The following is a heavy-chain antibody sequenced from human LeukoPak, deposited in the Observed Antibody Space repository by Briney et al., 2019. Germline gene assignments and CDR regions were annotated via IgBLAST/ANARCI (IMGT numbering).Heavy chain of an antibody. Sequence: SETLSLTCAVSGVPIASHSWWSWVRQPPGKGLEWIGEIYHTGGTNYKPSLKSRVTMSVDTSNNHFSLKLTSVTAADTAVYFCAYNRDFALDNWGQGTLVTVSS. V-gene: IGHV4-4*02. CDR3: AYNRDFALDN. D-gene: IGHD1-14*01. CDR2: IYHTGGT. J-gene: IGHJ4*02. CDR1: GVPIASHSW.